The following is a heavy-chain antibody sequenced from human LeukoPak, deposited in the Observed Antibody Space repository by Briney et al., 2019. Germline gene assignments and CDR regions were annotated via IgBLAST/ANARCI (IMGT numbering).Heavy chain of an antibody. CDR3: AREASGSSDFDY. Sequence: SETLSLTCTVSGGSISSYYWSWIRQPPGKGLEWIGYIYYSGSTNYNPSLKSRVTISVDTSKNQFSLKLSSVTAADTAVYYCAREASGSSDFDYWGQGTLVTVSS. V-gene: IGHV4-59*12. CDR2: IYYSGST. J-gene: IGHJ4*02. CDR1: GGSISSYY. D-gene: IGHD3-10*01.